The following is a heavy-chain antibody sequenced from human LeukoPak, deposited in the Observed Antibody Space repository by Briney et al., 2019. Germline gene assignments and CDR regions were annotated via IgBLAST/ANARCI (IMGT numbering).Heavy chain of an antibody. CDR2: INHSGST. D-gene: IGHD1-26*01. CDR1: GGSFSGYY. V-gene: IGHV4-34*01. J-gene: IGHJ6*04. CDR3: ASGMGGPYYYYYGMDV. Sequence: SEALSLTCAVYGGSFSGYYWSWIRQPSGKGLEWIGEINHSGSTNYNPSLKRRVTISVDTSKNQFSLKLSSVTAADTAVYYCASGMGGPYYYYYGMDVWGKGTTVTVSS.